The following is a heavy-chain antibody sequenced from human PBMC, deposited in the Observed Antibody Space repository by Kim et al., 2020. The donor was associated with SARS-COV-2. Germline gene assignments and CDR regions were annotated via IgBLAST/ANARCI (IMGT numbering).Heavy chain of an antibody. CDR3: ARGRIAVAVYYFDY. D-gene: IGHD6-19*01. CDR2: IYYSGST. Sequence: SETLSLTCTVSGGSVSSGSYYWSWIRQPPGKGLEWIGYIYYSGSTNYNPSLKSRVTISVDTSKNQFSLKLSSVTAADTAVYYCARGRIAVAVYYFDYWGQGTLVTVSS. J-gene: IGHJ4*02. V-gene: IGHV4-61*01. CDR1: GGSVSSGSYY.